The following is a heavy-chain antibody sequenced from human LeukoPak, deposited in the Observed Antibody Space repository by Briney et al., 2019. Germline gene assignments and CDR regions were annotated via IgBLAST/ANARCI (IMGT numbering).Heavy chain of an antibody. CDR3: ARDSPYSSVDP. J-gene: IGHJ5*02. D-gene: IGHD6-19*01. Sequence: GGSLRLSCAASGFTVSSNYMSWVRQAPGKGLEWVSVIYSGGSTYYADSVKGRFTISRDNSKDTLYLQMNSLRAEDTAVYYCARDSPYSSVDPWGQGTLVTVSS. CDR2: IYSGGST. V-gene: IGHV3-66*01. CDR1: GFTVSSNY.